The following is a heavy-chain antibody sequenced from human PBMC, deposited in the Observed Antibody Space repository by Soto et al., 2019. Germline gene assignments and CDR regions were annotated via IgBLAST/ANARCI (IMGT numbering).Heavy chain of an antibody. CDR3: AKVLFSDLGFSAF. J-gene: IGHJ4*02. V-gene: IGHV3-30*18. D-gene: IGHD3-3*02. CDR1: GFTFRTYG. Sequence: GGSLRLSCAASGFTFRTYGMHWVRQAPGKGLEWVAVISYDGSNKYYADSVKGRFTISRDNSKNTLYLQMNSLRAEDTAVYYCAKVLFSDLGFSAFRAQRTLVTVSS. CDR2: ISYDGSNK.